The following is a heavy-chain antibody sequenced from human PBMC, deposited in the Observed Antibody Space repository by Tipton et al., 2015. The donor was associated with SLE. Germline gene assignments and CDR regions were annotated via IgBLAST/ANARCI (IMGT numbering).Heavy chain of an antibody. CDR3: ARESASTGHFDF. CDR2: VNLSGST. Sequence: TLSLTCAVYGGSFSGYRWSWIRQHPGKGLEWIGDVNLSGSTNYNPSLKSRVIISVDTSKNQFSLKLSSVTAADTVVYYCARESASTGHFDFWGQGTLVTVSS. D-gene: IGHD2-8*02. CDR1: GGSFSGYR. J-gene: IGHJ4*02. V-gene: IGHV4-34*01.